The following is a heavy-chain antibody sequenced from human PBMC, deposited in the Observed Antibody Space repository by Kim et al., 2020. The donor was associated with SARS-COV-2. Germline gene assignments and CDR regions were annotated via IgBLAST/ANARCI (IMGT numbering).Heavy chain of an antibody. J-gene: IGHJ4*02. V-gene: IGHV1-2*02. CDR1: GYTFTGYY. Sequence: ASVKVSCKASGYTFTGYYMHWVRQAPGQGLEWMGWINPNSGGTNYAQKFQGRVTMTRDTSISTAYMELSRLRSDDTAVYYCARVKYCSSTSCYPDFDYWGQGTLVTVSS. D-gene: IGHD2-2*01. CDR2: INPNSGGT. CDR3: ARVKYCSSTSCYPDFDY.